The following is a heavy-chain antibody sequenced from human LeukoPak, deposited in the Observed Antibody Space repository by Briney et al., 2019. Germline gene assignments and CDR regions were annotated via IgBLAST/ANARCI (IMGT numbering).Heavy chain of an antibody. CDR2: IYTSGST. Sequence: SETLSLTSTVHGRSIRSGSQYRSWIRQPAGKGLEWIGRIYTSGSTNYNPSLKSRVTISVDTSKNQFSLKLSSVTAADTAVYYCARAPLYYSYIDVWGKGTTVTVSS. CDR1: GRSIRSGSQY. CDR3: ARAPLYYSYIDV. J-gene: IGHJ6*03. V-gene: IGHV4-61*02.